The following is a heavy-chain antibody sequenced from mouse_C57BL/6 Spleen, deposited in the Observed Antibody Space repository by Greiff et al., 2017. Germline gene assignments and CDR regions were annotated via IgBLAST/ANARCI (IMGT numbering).Heavy chain of an antibody. D-gene: IGHD1-1*01. CDR2: IDPSDSYT. CDR1: GYTFTSYW. V-gene: IGHV1-69*01. J-gene: IGHJ2*01. CDR3: ARGSDYYGSSYLDY. Sequence: QVQLKQPGAELVMPGASVKLSCKASGYTFTSYWMHWVKQRPGQGLVWIGEIDPSDSYTNYNQKFKGKSTLTVDKSSSTADMQLSSLTSEDYAVYYCARGSDYYGSSYLDYWGQGTTLTVSS.